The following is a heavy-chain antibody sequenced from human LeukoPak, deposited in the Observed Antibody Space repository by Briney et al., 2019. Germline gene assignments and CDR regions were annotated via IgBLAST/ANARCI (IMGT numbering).Heavy chain of an antibody. Sequence: PGGSLRLSCAASGFTFSGSAMHWVRQASGKGPEWVGRIRSKANSYATAYAASVKGRFTISRDDSKNTAYLQMNSLKTEDTAVYYCTSHGGSSSWSQGWDQGTLVTVSS. V-gene: IGHV3-73*01. J-gene: IGHJ1*01. CDR1: GFTFSGSA. D-gene: IGHD6-13*01. CDR3: TSHGGSSSWSQG. CDR2: IRSKANSYAT.